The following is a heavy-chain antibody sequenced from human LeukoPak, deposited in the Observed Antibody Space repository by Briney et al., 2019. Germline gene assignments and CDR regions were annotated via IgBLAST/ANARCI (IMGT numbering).Heavy chain of an antibody. CDR3: ARHHFRFWYFDL. V-gene: IGHV1-2*02. J-gene: IGHJ2*01. Sequence: ASVKVSCKASGYTFTGYYMHWVRQAPGQGLEWMGWINPDSGGTNNAQKFQGRVTMTRDTSISTAYMELSRLRSDDTAVYYCARHHFRFWYFDLWGRGTLVTVSS. CDR1: GYTFTGYY. D-gene: IGHD3-3*02. CDR2: INPDSGGT.